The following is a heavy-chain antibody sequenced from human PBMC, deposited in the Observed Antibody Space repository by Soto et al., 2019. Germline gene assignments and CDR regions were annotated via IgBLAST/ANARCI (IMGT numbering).Heavy chain of an antibody. V-gene: IGHV4-31*03. D-gene: IGHD1-26*01. CDR2: IYYSGST. J-gene: IGHJ6*03. Sequence: SETLSLTCTVSGGSISSGGYYWSWIRQHPGKGLEWIGYIYYSGSTYYNPSLKSRVTISVDTSKNQFSLKLSSVTAADTAVYYCARDSTKGRYYYMDVWGKGTTVTVSS. CDR3: ARDSTKGRYYYMDV. CDR1: GGSISSGGYY.